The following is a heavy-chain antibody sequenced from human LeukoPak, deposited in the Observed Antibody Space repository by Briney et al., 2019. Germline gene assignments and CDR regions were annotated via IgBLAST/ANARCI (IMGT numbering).Heavy chain of an antibody. Sequence: SETLSLTCTVSGGSISSYYWSWIWQPEGKGLEWIGRIYTSGGTNYNPSLTRRGTMSVETSKNKCSLTLNSVTAADMAVYYCARDDTVTTSGWFDPWGQGTLVTVSS. CDR1: GGSISSYY. V-gene: IGHV4-4*07. J-gene: IGHJ5*02. CDR3: ARDDTVTTSGWFDP. D-gene: IGHD4-11*01. CDR2: IYTSGGT.